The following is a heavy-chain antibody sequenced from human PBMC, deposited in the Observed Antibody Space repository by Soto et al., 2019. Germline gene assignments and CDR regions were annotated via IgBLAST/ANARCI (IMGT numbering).Heavy chain of an antibody. Sequence: GESLKISCTGSGYSFTNYWISWVRQMPGKRLEWMGEIDPRDSHANYSPSFQGHVTMSTDKSNGTASLHWSSLKASDSAMYYCARHYSGSSFMDVWGQGTTVTVS. D-gene: IGHD6-6*01. CDR1: GYSFTNYW. CDR3: ARHYSGSSFMDV. J-gene: IGHJ6*02. V-gene: IGHV5-10-1*01. CDR2: IDPRDSHA.